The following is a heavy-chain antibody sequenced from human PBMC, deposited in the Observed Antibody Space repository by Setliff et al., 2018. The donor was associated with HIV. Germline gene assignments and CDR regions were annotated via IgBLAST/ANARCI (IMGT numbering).Heavy chain of an antibody. J-gene: IGHJ4*02. CDR2: INQNGRT. CDR1: GGSFSNYY. D-gene: IGHD3-3*01. Sequence: SETLSLTCAIYGGSFSNYYWSWIRHTPGRGLEWIAEINQNGRTNYNPALKSRVLVSLDTSKNQCSLHLVSVTAADTAVYFCAREKSITSAWYGGYYFDYWGQRTTVTVSS. V-gene: IGHV4-34*01. CDR3: AREKSITSAWYGGYYFDY.